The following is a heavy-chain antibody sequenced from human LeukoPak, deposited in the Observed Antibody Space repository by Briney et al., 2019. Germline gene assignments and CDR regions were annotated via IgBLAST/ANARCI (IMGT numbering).Heavy chain of an antibody. J-gene: IGHJ3*02. CDR3: ARGYGRIAVAGTRGDAFDI. D-gene: IGHD6-19*01. CDR1: GGSISSGGYS. CDR2: IYHSGST. Sequence: SETLSLTCAVSGGSISSGGYSWSWIRQPPGKGLEWIGYIYHSGSTYYNPSLKSRVTISVDRSKNQFSLKLSSVTAADTAVYYCARGYGRIAVAGTRGDAFDIWGQGTMVTVSS. V-gene: IGHV4-30-2*01.